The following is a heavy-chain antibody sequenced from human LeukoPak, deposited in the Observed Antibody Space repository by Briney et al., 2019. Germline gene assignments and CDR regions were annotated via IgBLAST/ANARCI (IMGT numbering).Heavy chain of an antibody. CDR1: GFSLTTGMA. Sequence: SGPTLVRPTQTLTLTCTFSGFSLTTGMAVGWIRQPPGKALEWLAVIFWDDERHYSPSLKRGVTITKDTSKNEVVLTMANVEPADTATYYCARRHRYVPDHYNFDYWGQGILVTVSS. J-gene: IGHJ4*02. V-gene: IGHV2-5*02. D-gene: IGHD3-9*01. CDR3: ARRHRYVPDHYNFDY. CDR2: IFWDDER.